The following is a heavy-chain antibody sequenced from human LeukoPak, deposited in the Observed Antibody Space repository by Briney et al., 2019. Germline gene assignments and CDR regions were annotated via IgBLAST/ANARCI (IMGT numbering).Heavy chain of an antibody. CDR3: ARGDSSSWAGNWFDP. V-gene: IGHV3-21*01. J-gene: IGHJ5*02. Sequence: GGSLRLSCAASGFTFSSYSMNWVRQAPGKGLEWVSSISSSSSYIYYADSVRGRFTISRDNAKNSLYLQMNSLRAEDTAVYYCARGDSSSWAGNWFDPRGQGTLVTVSS. CDR1: GFTFSSYS. CDR2: ISSSSSYI. D-gene: IGHD6-13*01.